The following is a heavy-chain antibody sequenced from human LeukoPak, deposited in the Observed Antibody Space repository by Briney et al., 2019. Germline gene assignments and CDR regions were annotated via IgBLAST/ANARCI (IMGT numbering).Heavy chain of an antibody. V-gene: IGHV1-18*01. CDR3: ARDGNFYDSSGPLDY. CDR2: ISAYNGNT. CDR1: GYTFTSYG. Sequence: ASVKVSCKASGYTFTSYGISWVRQAPGQGLEWMGWISAYNGNTNYAQKLQGRVTMTTDTSTSTAYMELRSLRSDDTAVYYCARDGNFYDSSGPLDYWGQGTPVTVSS. D-gene: IGHD3-22*01. J-gene: IGHJ4*02.